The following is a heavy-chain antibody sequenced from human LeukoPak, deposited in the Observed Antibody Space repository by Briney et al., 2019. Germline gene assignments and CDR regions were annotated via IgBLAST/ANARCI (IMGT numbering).Heavy chain of an antibody. Sequence: GGSLRLSCAVSEFSIRRSWMSWVRQTPGKELEWVADMNEDGSGTYYVDSVKGRFTVTRDNAKNSLYLQMSSLRAEDTAVYYCARDPAWGAIDYWGQGTLVTVSS. CDR2: MNEDGSGT. CDR3: ARDPAWGAIDY. CDR1: EFSIRRSW. V-gene: IGHV3-7*01. D-gene: IGHD7-27*01. J-gene: IGHJ4*02.